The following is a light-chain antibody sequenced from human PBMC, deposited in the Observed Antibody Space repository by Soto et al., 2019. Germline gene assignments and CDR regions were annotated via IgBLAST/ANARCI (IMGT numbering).Light chain of an antibody. Sequence: QSLLTQPASVSGSPGHSITISCTGTSGDIGSYNRVSWYQQHPGKAPKLIIYEVTDRPSGVSNRFSGSKSGNTASLTISGLQAEDEAEYYCSSYTNINTRDRVFGTGTKVTVL. V-gene: IGLV2-14*01. CDR2: EVT. CDR1: SGDIGSYNR. J-gene: IGLJ1*01. CDR3: SSYTNINTRDRV.